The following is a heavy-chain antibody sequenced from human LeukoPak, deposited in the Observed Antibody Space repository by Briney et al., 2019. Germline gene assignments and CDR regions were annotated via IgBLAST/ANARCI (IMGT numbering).Heavy chain of an antibody. CDR1: GYTFTSYY. D-gene: IGHD6-6*01. J-gene: IGHJ4*02. Sequence: GASVKVSCKASGYTFTSYYMHWVRQAPGQGLEWMGIINPSGGSTSYAQKFQGRVTMTRDMSTSTVYVELSGLRSEDTALYYCARASRGEQLAGLDYWGQGTLVTVSS. CDR3: ARASRGEQLAGLDY. V-gene: IGHV1-46*01. CDR2: INPSGGST.